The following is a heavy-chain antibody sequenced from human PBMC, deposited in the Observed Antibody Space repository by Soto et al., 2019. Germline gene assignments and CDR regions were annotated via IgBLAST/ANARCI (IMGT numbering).Heavy chain of an antibody. D-gene: IGHD2-2*01. CDR3: AKDPHYCSSTSCKKGDLCY. CDR2: MSGSGGST. V-gene: IGHV3-23*01. J-gene: IGHJ4*02. CDR1: GFTFSSYA. Sequence: EVQLLESGGGLVQPGGSLRLSCAASGFTFSSYAMSWVRQAPGKGLEWVSAMSGSGGSTYYADSVKGRFTISRDNSKNMLYLQMNSLRAEDTAVYYCAKDPHYCSSTSCKKGDLCYWGQGTLVTVSS.